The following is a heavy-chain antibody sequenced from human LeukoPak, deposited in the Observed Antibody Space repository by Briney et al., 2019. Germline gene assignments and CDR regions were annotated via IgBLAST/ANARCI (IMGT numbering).Heavy chain of an antibody. Sequence: GGSLRLSCTVSGFTFSSYGMHWVRQAPGKGLEWVAVISYDGSNKYYADSVKGRFTISRDNSKNTLYLQMNSLRAEDTAVYYCAKDLGRGSYYVDYFDYWGQGTLVTVSS. J-gene: IGHJ4*02. D-gene: IGHD1-26*01. V-gene: IGHV3-30*18. CDR1: GFTFSSYG. CDR2: ISYDGSNK. CDR3: AKDLGRGSYYVDYFDY.